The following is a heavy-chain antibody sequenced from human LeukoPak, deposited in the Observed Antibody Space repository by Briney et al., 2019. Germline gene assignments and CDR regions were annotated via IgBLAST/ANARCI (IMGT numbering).Heavy chain of an antibody. CDR1: GASISSGSSY. Sequence: SETLSLTCTVSGASISSGSSYWSWIRQPAGNRPEWIGRIYYTGKTIYNPSLMSRVTISLDTSKNQFSLNLSSVSAADTALYYCAKNNGYGYWFDYWGQGILVTVSS. V-gene: IGHV4-61*02. CDR3: AKNNGYGYWFDY. D-gene: IGHD5-12*01. CDR2: IYYTGKT. J-gene: IGHJ4*02.